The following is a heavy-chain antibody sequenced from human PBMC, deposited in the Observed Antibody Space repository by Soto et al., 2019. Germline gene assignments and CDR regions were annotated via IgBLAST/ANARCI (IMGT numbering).Heavy chain of an antibody. D-gene: IGHD3-3*01. V-gene: IGHV2-5*02. J-gene: IGHJ4*02. CDR1: GFSLTTSGVG. CDR2: IYCDDDK. CDR3: AHRVLRTVFGLVTTTAIYFDF. Sequence: QITLNESGPTQVKPRQTLTLTCTFSGFSLTTSGVGVGLIRQSPGKAPEWLALIYCDDDKRYSPSLKSRLTITKDSSKNQVVLTMADLDPADTATYYCAHRVLRTVFGLVTTTAIYFDFWGQGTPVAVSS.